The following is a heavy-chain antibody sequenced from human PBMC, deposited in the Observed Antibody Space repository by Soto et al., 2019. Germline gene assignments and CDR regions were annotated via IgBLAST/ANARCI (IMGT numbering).Heavy chain of an antibody. CDR2: INPSGGST. Sequence: ASVKVSCKASGYTFTSYYMHWVRQAPGQGLEWMGIINPSGGSTSYAQKFQGRVTITADESTSTAYMELSSLRSEDTAVYYCARDPGSSSWYGPTWTEVNVAVYYYYGMEVWGQGTTVTVSS. D-gene: IGHD6-13*01. CDR3: ARDPGSSSWYGPTWTEVNVAVYYYYGMEV. V-gene: IGHV1-46*01. J-gene: IGHJ6*02. CDR1: GYTFTSYY.